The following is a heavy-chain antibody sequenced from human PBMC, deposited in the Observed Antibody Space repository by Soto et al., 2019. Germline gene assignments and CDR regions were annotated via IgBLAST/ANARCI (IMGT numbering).Heavy chain of an antibody. V-gene: IGHV3-9*01. D-gene: IGHD3-22*01. Sequence: DVQLVESGGGLVQPGRSLRLSCAASGFTFDDYAMHWVRQAPGKGLEWVSGISWNSGSIGYADSVKGRFTISRDNAKNSLYLQMNSLRAEDTALYYCAKDSLGYYDSSGLDYWGQGTLVTVSS. CDR3: AKDSLGYYDSSGLDY. CDR1: GFTFDDYA. J-gene: IGHJ4*02. CDR2: ISWNSGSI.